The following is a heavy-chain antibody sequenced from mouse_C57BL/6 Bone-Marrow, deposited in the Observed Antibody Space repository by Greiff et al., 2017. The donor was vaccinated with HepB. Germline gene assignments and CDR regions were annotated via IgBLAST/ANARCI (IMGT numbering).Heavy chain of an antibody. CDR2: IDPENGDT. D-gene: IGHD2-3*01. J-gene: IGHJ4*01. CDR1: GFNIKDDY. CDR3: TRWRAMDY. Sequence: VQLQQSGAELVRPGASVKLSCTASGFNIKDDYMHWVKQRPEQGLEWIGWIDPENGDTEYASKFQGKATITADTSSNTAYLQLSSLTSEDTAVYYCTRWRAMDYWGQGTSVTVSS. V-gene: IGHV14-4*01.